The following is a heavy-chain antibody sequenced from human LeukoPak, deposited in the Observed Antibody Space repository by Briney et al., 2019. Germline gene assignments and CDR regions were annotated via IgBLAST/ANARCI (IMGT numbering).Heavy chain of an antibody. J-gene: IGHJ4*02. V-gene: IGHV3-23*01. CDR1: GFTFSTYE. D-gene: IGHD2-2*01. CDR3: AKRGRYCSSTSCSNPFDY. Sequence: GGSLRLSCAASGFTFSTYEMNWVRQAPGKGLEWVSAISGSGGSTYYADSVKGRFTISRDNSKNTLYLQMNSLRAEDTAVYYCAKRGRYCSSTSCSNPFDYWGQGTLVTVSS. CDR2: ISGSGGST.